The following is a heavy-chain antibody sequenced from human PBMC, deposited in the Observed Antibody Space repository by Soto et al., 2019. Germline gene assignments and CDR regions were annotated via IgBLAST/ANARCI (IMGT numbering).Heavy chain of an antibody. D-gene: IGHD6-19*01. J-gene: IGHJ4*02. CDR3: ARSFGWYAIDQ. V-gene: IGHV4-4*02. CDR1: SASISSEQR. Sequence: QMQLQESGPRLVKPSETLSLTCAVSSASISSEQRWSWVRQPPGKGLEWIGEIHHSGSNNNNPSLKSRVTMSVDKSKNQFSLNLSSVTAADTAVYYCARSFGWYAIDQWGQGTLVTVSS. CDR2: IHHSGSN.